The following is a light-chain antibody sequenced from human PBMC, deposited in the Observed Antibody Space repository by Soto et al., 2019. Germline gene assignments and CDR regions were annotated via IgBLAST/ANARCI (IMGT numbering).Light chain of an antibody. J-gene: IGLJ1*01. Sequence: QSVLTQPPAVSGARWQRVPISCTESSSNIGAGYDVHWYQQLPGTAPKLLIYGNGNRPSGVPDRFSGSKSGTSASLAITGLQAEDEADYYCQSYDSSLSGPYVFGTGTKVTVL. CDR1: SSNIGAGYD. V-gene: IGLV1-40*01. CDR2: GNG. CDR3: QSYDSSLSGPYV.